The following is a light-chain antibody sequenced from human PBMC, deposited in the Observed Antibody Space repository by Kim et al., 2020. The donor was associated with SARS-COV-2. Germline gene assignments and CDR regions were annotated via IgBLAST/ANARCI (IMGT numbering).Light chain of an antibody. CDR1: QSVSSSY. CDR3: QQDYNLPRT. V-gene: IGKV3D-7*01. Sequence: PGERVTLCCRASQSVSSSYLTWYQQKPGQAPRLLIYGASTRATSIPARFSGSGSGTDFTLTISSLQPEDFAVYYCQQDYNLPRTFGQGTKLEI. CDR2: GAS. J-gene: IGKJ2*01.